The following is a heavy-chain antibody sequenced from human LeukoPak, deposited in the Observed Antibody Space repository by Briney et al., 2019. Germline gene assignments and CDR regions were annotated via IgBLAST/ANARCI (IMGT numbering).Heavy chain of an antibody. CDR3: ARGPYYYDSSGYYRTPYYFDY. CDR1: GGTFSSYA. D-gene: IGHD3-22*01. J-gene: IGHJ4*02. V-gene: IGHV1-69*13. CDR2: IIPIFGTA. Sequence: ASVKVSCKASGGTFSSYAISWVRQAPGQGLEWMGGIIPIFGTANYAQKFQGRVTITADESTSTVYMELSSLRSEDTAVYYCARGPYYYDSSGYYRTPYYFDYWGQGTLVTVSS.